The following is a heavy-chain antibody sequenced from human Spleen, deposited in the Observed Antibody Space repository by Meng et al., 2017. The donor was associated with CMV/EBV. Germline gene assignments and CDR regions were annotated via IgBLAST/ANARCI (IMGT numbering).Heavy chain of an antibody. CDR2: INPNTGVT. Sequence: GYVFTDYYIHWVRQAPGQGPEWMAGINPNTGVTNNPQKFQGRLTVTRDTSIRTVYMELTRLISDDAAVYYCARGRGQRRWDLRFFDFWGQGTLVTVSS. CDR3: ARGRGQRRWDLRFFDF. J-gene: IGHJ4*02. CDR1: GYVFTDYY. D-gene: IGHD2-15*01. V-gene: IGHV1-2*02.